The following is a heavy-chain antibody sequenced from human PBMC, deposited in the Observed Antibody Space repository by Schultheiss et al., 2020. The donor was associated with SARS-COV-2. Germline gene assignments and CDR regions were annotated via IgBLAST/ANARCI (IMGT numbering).Heavy chain of an antibody. CDR2: IYYSGST. V-gene: IGHV4-61*05. CDR1: GGSISSSSYY. Sequence: SETLSLTCTVSGGSISSSSYYWSWIRQHPGKGLEWIGYIYYSGSTNYNPSLKSRVTISVDTSKNQFSLKLSSVTAADTAVYYCARWGRYCSGGSCYSDYYYYGMDVWGQGTTVTVSS. CDR3: ARWGRYCSGGSCYSDYYYYGMDV. J-gene: IGHJ6*02. D-gene: IGHD2-15*01.